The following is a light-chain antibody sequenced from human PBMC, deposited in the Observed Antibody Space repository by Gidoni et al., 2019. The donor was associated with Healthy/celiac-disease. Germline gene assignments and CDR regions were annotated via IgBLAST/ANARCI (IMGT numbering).Light chain of an antibody. CDR1: QSLLHSNGYNY. J-gene: IGKJ1*01. Sequence: IVMTQSPLSLPVTPGEPASISCRSSQSLLHSNGYNYLDWYLQKPGQSHQLLIYLGSIRASGVPDRFSGSGSGTDFTLKISRVEAEDVGVYYCMQALQTPWTFGQGTKVEIK. CDR3: MQALQTPWT. CDR2: LGS. V-gene: IGKV2-28*01.